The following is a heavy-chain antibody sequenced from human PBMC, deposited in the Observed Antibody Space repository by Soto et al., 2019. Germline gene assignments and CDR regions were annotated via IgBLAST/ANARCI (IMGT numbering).Heavy chain of an antibody. Sequence: QVQLVQSGAEVKKPESSVKVSCKAPGGTFSTYASNWVRQAPGQGLEWMGGIIPMFGTANYAQRFQDRVTITADESTNTVYMELSSLRSEDTAVYFCASGIQLWLRRINNGYSGWGQGTLVTVSS. J-gene: IGHJ4*02. V-gene: IGHV1-69*12. CDR2: IIPMFGTA. CDR1: GGTFSTYA. CDR3: ASGIQLWLRRINNGYSG. D-gene: IGHD5-18*01.